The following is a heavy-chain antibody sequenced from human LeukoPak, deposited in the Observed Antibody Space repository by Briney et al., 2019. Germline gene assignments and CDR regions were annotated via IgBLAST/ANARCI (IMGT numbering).Heavy chain of an antibody. CDR1: GFTFSDHY. Sequence: GGSLRLSCAASGFTFSDHYMSWIRQAPGKGLEWLSYISTSGTTIHYTDSVKGRFTISRDNAKNSLYLQMNRLRAEDTAVYYCGRGAGPLFDPWGQGTLVTVSS. CDR3: GRGAGPLFDP. J-gene: IGHJ5*02. V-gene: IGHV3-11*01. CDR2: ISTSGTTI.